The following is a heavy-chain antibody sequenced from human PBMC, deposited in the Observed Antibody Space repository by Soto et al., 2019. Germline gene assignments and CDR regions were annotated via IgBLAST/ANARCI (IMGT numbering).Heavy chain of an antibody. CDR3: ARLIYYYDGSRNPPEFDP. CDR2: IYYNGRT. Sequence: SETLSLTCSVFEDSISTSNYYWGWIRQPPGKGLEWIGNIYYNGRTYYNPSLRSRVSISVDTSKNQFSLSLTSVTAADTAVYYCARLIYYYDGSRNPPEFDPWGQGTLVTVSS. J-gene: IGHJ5*02. V-gene: IGHV4-39*01. CDR1: EDSISTSNYY. D-gene: IGHD3-22*01.